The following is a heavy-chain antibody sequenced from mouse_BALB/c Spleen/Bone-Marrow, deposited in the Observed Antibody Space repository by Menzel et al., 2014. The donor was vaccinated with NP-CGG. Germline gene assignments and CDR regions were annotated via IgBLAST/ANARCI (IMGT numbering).Heavy chain of an antibody. CDR3: ARSTGAMDY. CDR1: GYTFTTYW. D-gene: IGHD3-2*01. J-gene: IGHJ4*01. V-gene: IGHV1-7*01. Sequence: QVQLQLSGAELAKPGASVKMSCKASGYTFTTYWMHWVKQRPGQGLEWIGFINPTTGYTECNQNFKDKASLTADKSSSTAYMQLSSLTSEDSAVYYCARSTGAMDYWGQGTSVTVSS. CDR2: INPTTGYT.